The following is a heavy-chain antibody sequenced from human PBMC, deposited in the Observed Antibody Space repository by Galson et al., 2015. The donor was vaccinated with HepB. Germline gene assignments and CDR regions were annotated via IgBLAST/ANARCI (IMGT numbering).Heavy chain of an antibody. CDR1: GYTFTTYG. D-gene: IGHD3-22*01. J-gene: IGHJ3*01. V-gene: IGHV1-2*05. CDR3: ARAYSSGYYYGAFDV. CDR2: INPDSGGT. Sequence: SVKVSCKASGYTFTTYGISWVRLAPGQGLEWMGRINPDSGGTDYAQKFQGRVTMTRDTSTSTAYMELSSLRSDDTVVYYCARAYSSGYYYGAFDVWGQGTMVTVS.